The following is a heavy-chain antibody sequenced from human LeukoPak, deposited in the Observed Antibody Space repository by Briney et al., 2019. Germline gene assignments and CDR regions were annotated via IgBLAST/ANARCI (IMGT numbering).Heavy chain of an antibody. CDR3: ARDFGYSSGWYLFGGAFDI. D-gene: IGHD6-19*01. Sequence: GGSLRLSCAVSGFTFSSYAMHWVRQAPGKGLEWVAVISYDGSNKYYADSVKGRFTISRDNSKNTLYLQMNSLRAEDTAVYFCARDFGYSSGWYLFGGAFDIWGQGTMVTVSS. J-gene: IGHJ3*02. CDR1: GFTFSSYA. V-gene: IGHV3-30-3*01. CDR2: ISYDGSNK.